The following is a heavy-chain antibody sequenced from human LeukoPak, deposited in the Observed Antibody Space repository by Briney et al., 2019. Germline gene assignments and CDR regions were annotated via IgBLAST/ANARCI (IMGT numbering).Heavy chain of an antibody. CDR1: GGSISSYY. V-gene: IGHV4-4*07. CDR2: IYTSGST. D-gene: IGHD3-3*01. CDR3: ARDYPAAIFGVGNWFDP. J-gene: IGHJ5*02. Sequence: SETLSLTCTVSGGSISSYYWSWIRQPAGKGLEWIGRIYTSGSTNYNPSLKSRVTMSVDTSKNQFSLKLSSVTAADTAVYYCARDYPAAIFGVGNWFDPWGQGTLVTVSS.